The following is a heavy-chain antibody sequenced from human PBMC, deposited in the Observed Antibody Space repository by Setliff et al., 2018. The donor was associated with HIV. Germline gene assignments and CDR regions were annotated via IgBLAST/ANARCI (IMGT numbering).Heavy chain of an antibody. Sequence: PSETLSLTCGVSGDSVSGYYWIWIRQSPGKGLEWIGYMYSSGNSNYNPSLKRRVTMSVDTSNNQVSLYLSSVTAADTAVYYCARAVGASYATPYLDYWGRGTLVTVSS. CDR1: GDSVSGYY. CDR2: MYSSGNS. D-gene: IGHD1-26*01. CDR3: ARAVGASYATPYLDY. J-gene: IGHJ4*02. V-gene: IGHV4-59*02.